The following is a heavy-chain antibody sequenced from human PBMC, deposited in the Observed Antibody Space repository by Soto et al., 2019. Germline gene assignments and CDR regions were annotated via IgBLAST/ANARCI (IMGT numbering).Heavy chain of an antibody. CDR2: TSRDGGLQ. D-gene: IGHD6-13*01. CDR3: AKGLHSNGYGACFDF. J-gene: IGHJ5*01. Sequence: QVQLVGSGGGVVQPGRSLRLSCAASGFTFSTYGMQWVRQAPRKGLAWVAVTSRDGGLQYYADSGKGRFTISRDNSKDSLYVYMNGRIADETAGYYCAKGLHSNGYGACFDFWGQGALVTVSS. V-gene: IGHV3-30*18. CDR1: GFTFSTYG.